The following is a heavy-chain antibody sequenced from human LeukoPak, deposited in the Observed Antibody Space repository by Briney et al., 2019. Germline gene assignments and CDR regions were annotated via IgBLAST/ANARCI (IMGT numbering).Heavy chain of an antibody. V-gene: IGHV4-39*01. J-gene: IGHJ4*02. CDR3: ATSLEAAPSGRLDY. D-gene: IGHD1-26*01. Sequence: SETLSLTCTVSGGSITLYAYYWGWILQPPGKGLEWVGSIYYSGRTYYNPSLKSRVTISVDTSQNQFSLKLSSVTAADTDVYYCATSLEAAPSGRLDYWGQGTLVTVSS. CDR1: GGSITLYAYY. CDR2: IYYSGRT.